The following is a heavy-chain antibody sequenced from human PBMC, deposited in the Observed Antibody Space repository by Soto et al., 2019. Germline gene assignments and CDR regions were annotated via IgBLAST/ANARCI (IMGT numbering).Heavy chain of an antibody. J-gene: IGHJ3*02. CDR2: ISSSGSTI. D-gene: IGHD6-19*01. Sequence: PGGSLRLSCAASGFTFSSYEMNWARQAPGKGLEWVSYISSSGSTIYYADSVKGRFTISRDNAKNSLYLQMNSLRAEDTAVYYCARDPLGSGWQGYDAFDIWGQGTMVTVSS. V-gene: IGHV3-48*03. CDR1: GFTFSSYE. CDR3: ARDPLGSGWQGYDAFDI.